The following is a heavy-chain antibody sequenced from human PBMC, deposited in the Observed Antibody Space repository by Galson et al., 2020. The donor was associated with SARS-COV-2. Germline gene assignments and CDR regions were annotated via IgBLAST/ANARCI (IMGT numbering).Heavy chain of an antibody. CDR2: ISYDGSNK. CDR3: ASSRSNYYDSSGELDY. J-gene: IGHJ4*02. D-gene: IGHD3-22*01. Sequence: GGSLRLSCAASGFTFSSYAMHWVRQAPGKGLEWVAVISYDGSNKYYADSVKGRFTISRDNSKNTLYLQMNSLRAEDTAVYYCASSRSNYYDSSGELDYWGQGTLVTVSS. CDR1: GFTFSSYA. V-gene: IGHV3-30*04.